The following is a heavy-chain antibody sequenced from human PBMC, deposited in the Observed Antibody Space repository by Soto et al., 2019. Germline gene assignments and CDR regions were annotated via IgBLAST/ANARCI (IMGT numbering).Heavy chain of an antibody. CDR1: GFTFSSYG. Sequence: GGSLSLSCAASGFTFSSYGMHWVRQAPGKGLEWVAVIWYDGSNKYYADSVKGRFTISRDNSKSTLYLQMNSLRAEDTAVYYCANVAVARHDAFDIWGQGTMVTVSS. CDR3: ANVAVARHDAFDI. V-gene: IGHV3-33*06. CDR2: IWYDGSNK. D-gene: IGHD6-19*01. J-gene: IGHJ3*02.